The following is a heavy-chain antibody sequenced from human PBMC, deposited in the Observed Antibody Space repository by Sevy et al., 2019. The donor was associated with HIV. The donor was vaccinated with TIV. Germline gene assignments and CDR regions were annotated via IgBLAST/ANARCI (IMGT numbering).Heavy chain of an antibody. CDR2: ISGRGGNT. Sequence: GGSLRLSCAASGFTFSNYAMSWARQAPGKGLEWVSSISGRGGNTYYADSVKARFTISRDNSRNTLYLQMNSLRADDTAVYYCAKSDYHFWSGQAGGYYFDYWGQGTLVTVSS. J-gene: IGHJ4*02. D-gene: IGHD3-3*01. CDR3: AKSDYHFWSGQAGGYYFDY. V-gene: IGHV3-23*01. CDR1: GFTFSNYA.